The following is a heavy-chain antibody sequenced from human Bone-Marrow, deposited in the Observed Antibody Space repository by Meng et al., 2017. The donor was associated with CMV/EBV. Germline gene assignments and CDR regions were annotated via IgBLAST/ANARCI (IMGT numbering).Heavy chain of an antibody. CDR3: ARDPNYYYGMDV. CDR2: ISSSGSTI. CDR1: GFTFTDYY. V-gene: IGHV3-11*04. J-gene: IGHJ6*02. Sequence: GESLKISCAASGFTFTDYYMSWIRQAPGKGLEWVSYISSSGSTIYYADSVKGRITISRDNAKNSLYLQMNSLRAEDTAVYYCARDPNYYYGMDVWGQGTTVTVSS.